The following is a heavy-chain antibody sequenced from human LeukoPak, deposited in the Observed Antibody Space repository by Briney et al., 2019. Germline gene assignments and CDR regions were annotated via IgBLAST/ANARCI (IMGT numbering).Heavy chain of an antibody. CDR3: ARDPWGRYFDY. Sequence: PSETLSLTCTVSGDSSNTYYWTWLRQPPGKGLEWIGYIYDSGITNYNPSLKSRVTISVDTSKNQFSLKLSSVTAADTAVYYCARDPWGRYFDYWGQGTLVTVSS. CDR1: GDSSNTYY. J-gene: IGHJ4*02. CDR2: IYDSGIT. D-gene: IGHD3-16*01. V-gene: IGHV4-59*01.